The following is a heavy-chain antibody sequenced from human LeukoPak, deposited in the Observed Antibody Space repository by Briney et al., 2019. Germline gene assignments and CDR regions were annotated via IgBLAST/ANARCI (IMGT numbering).Heavy chain of an antibody. Sequence: GGSLRLSCAASGFTFSSYAMSWVPQAPGKGLEWVSAISGSGDSTYYADSVKGRFTISRDNSKNTLYLQMNSLRAEDTAVYYCAKDLYDCSGGSCYFDYWGQGTLVTVSS. V-gene: IGHV3-23*01. CDR2: ISGSGDST. CDR1: GFTFSSYA. J-gene: IGHJ4*02. CDR3: AKDLYDCSGGSCYFDY. D-gene: IGHD2-15*01.